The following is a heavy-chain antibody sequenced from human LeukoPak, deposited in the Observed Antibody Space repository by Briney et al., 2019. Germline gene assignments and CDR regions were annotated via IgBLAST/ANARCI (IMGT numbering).Heavy chain of an antibody. J-gene: IGHJ3*02. CDR2: ISSSSSYI. Sequence: GGSLRLSCAASGFTFSSYSMNWVRQAPGKGLEWVSSISSSSSYIYYADSVKGRFTISRDNAKNSLYLQMNSLRAEDTAVYYCARDGPAAAGDAFDIWGQGTMVTVSS. V-gene: IGHV3-21*01. CDR3: ARDGPAAAGDAFDI. D-gene: IGHD6-13*01. CDR1: GFTFSSYS.